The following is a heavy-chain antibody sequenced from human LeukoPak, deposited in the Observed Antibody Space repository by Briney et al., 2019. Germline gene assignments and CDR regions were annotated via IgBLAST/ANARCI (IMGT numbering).Heavy chain of an antibody. CDR1: GYTLTELS. CDR3: ARASEGDAFDI. J-gene: IGHJ3*02. CDR2: MNPNSGNT. Sequence: ASVKVSCKVSGYTLTELSMHWVRQATGQGLEGMGWMNPNSGNTGYAQKFQGRVTMTRDTSISTAYMELSRLRSDDTAVYYCARASEGDAFDIWGQGTMVTVSS. V-gene: IGHV1-2*02.